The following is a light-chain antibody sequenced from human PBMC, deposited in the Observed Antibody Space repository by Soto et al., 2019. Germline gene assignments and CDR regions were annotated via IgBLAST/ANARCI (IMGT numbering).Light chain of an antibody. Sequence: EIVLTQSPATLSLSPGERATLSCRASQSVSSYLAWYQQKPGQAPRLLIYDASNRATGIPARFSGSGSGTDLPLTISSLEPEDFAVYYCQQRSNWPPITFGQRTRLEIK. CDR3: QQRSNWPPIT. CDR2: DAS. J-gene: IGKJ5*01. V-gene: IGKV3-11*01. CDR1: QSVSSY.